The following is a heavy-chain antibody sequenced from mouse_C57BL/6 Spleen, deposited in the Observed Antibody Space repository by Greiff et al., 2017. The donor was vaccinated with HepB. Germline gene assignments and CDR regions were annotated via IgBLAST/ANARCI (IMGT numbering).Heavy chain of an antibody. V-gene: IGHV14-4*01. CDR3: TTSGDTTVVAPFDY. J-gene: IGHJ2*01. CDR1: GFHITDDY. Sequence: VQLQQSGAELVRPGASVKLSCTASGFHITDDYMHWVKPRPEQGLEWIGWIDPANGDTEYASKFQGKATITADTSSNTAYLQLSSLTSEDTAGYYWTTSGDTTVVAPFDYWGQGTTLTVSA. D-gene: IGHD1-1*01. CDR2: IDPANGDT.